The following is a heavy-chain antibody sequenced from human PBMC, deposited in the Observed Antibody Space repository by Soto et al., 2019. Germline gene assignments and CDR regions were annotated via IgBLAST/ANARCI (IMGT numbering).Heavy chain of an antibody. CDR2: ISGSGGHT. V-gene: IGHV3-23*01. CDR1: GFSFFSYA. CDR3: AKIEMGWFAH. J-gene: IGHJ5*02. D-gene: IGHD2-8*01. Sequence: GGSLRLSFTGSGFSFFSYAMSWVRQAPGKGLEWVSTISGSGGHTYYADSVRGRFVVSRDNDKNTVYLHMSSLTGEDTAVYFCAKIEMGWFAHWGQGTQVTVS.